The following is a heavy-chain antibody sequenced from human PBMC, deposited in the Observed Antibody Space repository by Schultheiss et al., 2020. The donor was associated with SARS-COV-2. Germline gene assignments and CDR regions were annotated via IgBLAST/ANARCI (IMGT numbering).Heavy chain of an antibody. J-gene: IGHJ4*02. Sequence: SETLSLTCAVYGGSFSGYYWSWIRQPPGKGLEWIGEINHSGSTNYNPSLKSRVTISVDTSKNQFSLKLSSVTAADTAVYYCARYLNYYDSSGYFALFDYWGQGTLVTVSS. CDR2: INHSGST. D-gene: IGHD3-22*01. CDR1: GGSFSGYY. V-gene: IGHV4-34*01. CDR3: ARYLNYYDSSGYFALFDY.